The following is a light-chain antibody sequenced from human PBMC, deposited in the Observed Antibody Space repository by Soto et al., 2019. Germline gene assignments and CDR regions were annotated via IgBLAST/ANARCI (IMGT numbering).Light chain of an antibody. J-gene: IGKJ3*01. CDR3: QQANSLPFA. Sequence: DIQMTQSPSSVSASVGDRVTITCRASQDIHTWLAWYQQKPGKAPNLLIYGASTLQSGVPSRFSASGSGRDFTLTISSLQPEDFATSYCQQANSLPFAFGPGTKVDFK. CDR2: GAS. V-gene: IGKV1-12*02. CDR1: QDIHTW.